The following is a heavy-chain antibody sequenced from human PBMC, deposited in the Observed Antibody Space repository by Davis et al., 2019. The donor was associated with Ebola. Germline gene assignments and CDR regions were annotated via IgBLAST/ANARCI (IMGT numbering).Heavy chain of an antibody. CDR2: INSDGRST. D-gene: IGHD3-3*01. CDR1: GFTLSSYW. V-gene: IGHV3-74*01. CDR3: AKDARFEYYFDY. Sequence: GESLKISCAASGFTLSSYWMHWVRQAPGKGLVWVLRINSDGRSTSYADSVKGRFTISRDNSKNMLYLQMNSLRAEDTAEYYCAKDARFEYYFDYWGQGTLVTVSS. J-gene: IGHJ4*02.